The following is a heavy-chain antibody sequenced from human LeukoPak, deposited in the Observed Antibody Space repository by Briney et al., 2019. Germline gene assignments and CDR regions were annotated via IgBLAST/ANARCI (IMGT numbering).Heavy chain of an antibody. V-gene: IGHV4-59*01. D-gene: IGHD5-24*01. CDR1: GGSISSYY. J-gene: IGHJ4*02. CDR2: IYYSGST. CDR3: ARVGDGYTFDY. Sequence: PSETLSLTCTVSGGSISSYYWSWIRQPPGEGLEWIGYIYYSGSTNYNPSLKSRVTISVDTSKNQFSLKLSSVTAADTAVYYCARVGDGYTFDYWGQGTLVTVSS.